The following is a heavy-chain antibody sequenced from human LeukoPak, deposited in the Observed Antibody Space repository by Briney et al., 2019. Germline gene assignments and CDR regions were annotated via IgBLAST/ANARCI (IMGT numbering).Heavy chain of an antibody. D-gene: IGHD3-16*01. J-gene: IGHJ4*02. V-gene: IGHV3-23*01. Sequence: SGGSLRLSCVASKFTFSSYAMSWVRQAPGKGLEWVAAISGGSGSKYYADSVKGRFTISRDNSKNTLYLQMNSLRAEDTAVYYCAKDLVLGSSRPDYWGQGTLVTVSS. CDR1: KFTFSSYA. CDR3: AKDLVLGSSRPDY. CDR2: ISGGSGSK.